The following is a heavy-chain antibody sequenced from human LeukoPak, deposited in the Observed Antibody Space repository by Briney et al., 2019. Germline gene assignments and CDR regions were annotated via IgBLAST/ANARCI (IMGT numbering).Heavy chain of an antibody. V-gene: IGHV1-2*02. CDR2: INPNSGGT. CDR1: GGTFSSYA. D-gene: IGHD3-22*01. CDR3: ARDYYDSSGYYYVDY. Sequence: ASVKVSCKASGGTFSSYAISWVRQAPGQGLEWMGWINPNSGGTNYAQKFQGRVTMTRDTSISTAYMELSRLRSDDTAVYYCARDYYDSSGYYYVDYWGQGTLVTVSS. J-gene: IGHJ4*02.